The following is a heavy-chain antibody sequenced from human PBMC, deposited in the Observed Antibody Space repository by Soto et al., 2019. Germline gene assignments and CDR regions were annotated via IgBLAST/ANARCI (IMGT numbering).Heavy chain of an antibody. CDR3: AREWFGELLSGPDYYYYGMDV. CDR1: GYTFTGYY. D-gene: IGHD3-10*01. CDR2: INPNSGGT. V-gene: IGHV1-2*04. J-gene: IGHJ6*02. Sequence: ASVKVSCKASGYTFTGYYLHWVRQAPGQGLEWMGWINPNSGGTNYAQKFQGWVTMTRDTSISTAYMELSRLRSDDTAVYYCAREWFGELLSGPDYYYYGMDVWGQGTTVTVS.